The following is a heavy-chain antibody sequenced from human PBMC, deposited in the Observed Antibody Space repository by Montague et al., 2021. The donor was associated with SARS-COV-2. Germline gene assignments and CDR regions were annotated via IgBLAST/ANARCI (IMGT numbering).Heavy chain of an antibody. CDR3: AREYSAPRWFGEYNRYGMDV. CDR2: IWYDGSNQ. J-gene: IGHJ6*02. Sequence: SLRLSCAASGFTFSSYDMHLVRQAPGKGLEWVAVIWYDGSNQYYGDSVKGRFTISRDNSKNTLYLQMNSLRAEDTAVYYCAREYSAPRWFGEYNRYGMDVWGQGTTVTVSS. CDR1: GFTFSSYD. D-gene: IGHD3-10*01. V-gene: IGHV3-33*08.